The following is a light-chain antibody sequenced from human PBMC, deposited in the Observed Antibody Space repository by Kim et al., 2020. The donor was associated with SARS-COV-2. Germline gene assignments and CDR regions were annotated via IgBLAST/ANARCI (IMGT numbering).Light chain of an antibody. CDR3: QAWDTTTVV. CDR1: RLGDKY. Sequence: SYELTQPPSVSVSPGQTASITCSGDRLGDKYVCLYQQKAGQSPVVVISQDTVRPSGIPERFSGSNSGNTATLTISGTQAMDEADYYCQAWDTTTVVFGGG. V-gene: IGLV3-1*01. CDR2: QDT. J-gene: IGLJ2*01.